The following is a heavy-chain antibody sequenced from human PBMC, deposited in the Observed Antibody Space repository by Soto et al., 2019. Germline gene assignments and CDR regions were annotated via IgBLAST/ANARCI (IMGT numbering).Heavy chain of an antibody. V-gene: IGHV3-49*04. CDR2: IRSKAYGGTT. J-gene: IGHJ6*03. D-gene: IGHD2-8*01. CDR1: GVTFGDYA. Sequence: GGSLGLSCTASGVTFGDYAMRWVRQGPGKGLEWVGFIRSKAYGGTTECAASVKGRFTISRDDSKSIAYLQMNSLKTEDTAVYYCTRDRRYCTNGVCYTSYYYYMDVWGKGTTVTVSS. CDR3: TRDRRYCTNGVCYTSYYYYMDV.